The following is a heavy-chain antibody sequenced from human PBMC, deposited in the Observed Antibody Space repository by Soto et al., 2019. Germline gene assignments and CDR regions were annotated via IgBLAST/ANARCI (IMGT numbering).Heavy chain of an antibody. J-gene: IGHJ5*02. CDR2: IYYSGST. Sequence: SETLSLTCTVSGGSISSGDYYWSWIRQPPGKGLEWIGYIYYSGSTYYNPSLKSRVTISVDTSKNQFSLKLSSVTAADTAVYYCAREPRLRYFDWLLRFDPWGQGTLVTVSS. D-gene: IGHD3-9*01. CDR3: AREPRLRYFDWLLRFDP. CDR1: GGSISSGDYY. V-gene: IGHV4-30-4*01.